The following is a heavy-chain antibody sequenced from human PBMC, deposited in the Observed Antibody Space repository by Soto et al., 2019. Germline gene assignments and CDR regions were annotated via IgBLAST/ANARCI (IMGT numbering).Heavy chain of an antibody. J-gene: IGHJ4*02. V-gene: IGHV4-59*01. CDR2: IYYSGSA. D-gene: IGHD2-21*02. CDR3: ATWTYCGGDCYWLDF. CDR1: GGSISGFY. Sequence: SETLSLTCTISGGSISGFYWGWIRQPPGKGLEWIGNIYYSGSANYDPSLRSRVTISLNTSKNQFSLNLNSVTAADTAIYYCATWTYCGGDCYWLDFWGQGTLVTVSS.